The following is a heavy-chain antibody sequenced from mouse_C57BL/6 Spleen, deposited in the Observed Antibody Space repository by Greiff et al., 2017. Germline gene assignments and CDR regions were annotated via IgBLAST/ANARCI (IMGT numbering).Heavy chain of an antibody. Sequence: QVQLQQSGPGLVAPSQSLSITCTVSGFSLTSYAISWVRQPPGKGLEWLGVIWTGGGTNYNSALKSRLSISKDNSKSQVFLKMNSLQTDDTARYYWASSNYEGKTWFAYWGQGTLVTVSA. CDR2: IWTGGGT. J-gene: IGHJ3*01. CDR1: GFSLTSYA. CDR3: ASSNYEGKTWFAY. V-gene: IGHV2-9-1*01. D-gene: IGHD2-5*01.